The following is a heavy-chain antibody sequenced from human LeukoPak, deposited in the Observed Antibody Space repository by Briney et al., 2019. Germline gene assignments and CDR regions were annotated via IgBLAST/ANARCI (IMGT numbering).Heavy chain of an antibody. D-gene: IGHD4-23*01. J-gene: IGHJ5*02. V-gene: IGHV3-30*18. CDR2: ISYDGSNK. CDR1: GFXFSSYG. Sequence: GGSLRLSCAASGFXFSSYGMHWVRQAPGKGLEWVAVISYDGSNKYYADSVKGRFTISRDNSKNTLYLQMNSLRAEDTAVYYCAKDAGNGGNGYGGNWFDPWGQGTLVTVSS. CDR3: AKDAGNGGNGYGGNWFDP.